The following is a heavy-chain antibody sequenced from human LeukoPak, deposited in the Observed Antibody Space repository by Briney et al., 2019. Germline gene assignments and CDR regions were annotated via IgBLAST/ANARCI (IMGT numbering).Heavy chain of an antibody. J-gene: IGHJ6*04. D-gene: IGHD6-13*01. CDR1: GFTVSSNY. V-gene: IGHV3-53*01. Sequence: TGGSLRLSCAASGFTVSSNYMSWVRQAPGKGLEWVSVIYSGGSTYYADSVKGRFTISRDNSKNTLYLQMNSLRAEDTAVYYCARDHRPAAAGTRRTDYYYGMDVWGKGTTVTVSS. CDR3: ARDHRPAAAGTRRTDYYYGMDV. CDR2: IYSGGST.